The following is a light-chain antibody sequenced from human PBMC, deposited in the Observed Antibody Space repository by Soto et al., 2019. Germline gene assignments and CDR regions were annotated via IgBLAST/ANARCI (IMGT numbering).Light chain of an antibody. J-gene: IGKJ5*01. CDR1: QSISSY. Sequence: DIQMTQSPSSLSASVGDTVTITCRASQSISSYLNWYQQKPGKAPKLLIYGASSLQSGVPFRFSGSGSGTDFTLTISSLQPEDVATYYCQQSYSTPITFGQGTRLEIK. CDR3: QQSYSTPIT. CDR2: GAS. V-gene: IGKV1-39*01.